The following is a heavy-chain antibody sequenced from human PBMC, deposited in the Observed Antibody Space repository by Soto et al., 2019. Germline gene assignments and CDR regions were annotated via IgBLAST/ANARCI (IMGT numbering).Heavy chain of an antibody. V-gene: IGHV4-31*02. J-gene: IGHJ4*02. CDR3: ASLNNLIVGATESDY. Sequence: DLEWIGYIYYSGSTYYNPSLKSRVTISVDTSKNQFSLKLSSVTAADTAVYYCASLNNLIVGATESDYWGQGTLVTVSS. D-gene: IGHD1-26*01. CDR2: IYYSGST.